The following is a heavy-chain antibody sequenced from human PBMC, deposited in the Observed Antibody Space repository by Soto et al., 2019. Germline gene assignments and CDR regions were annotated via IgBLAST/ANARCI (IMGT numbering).Heavy chain of an antibody. D-gene: IGHD3-22*01. CDR3: ARVYYYDSSGYYEINYYYYGMDV. CDR2: ISSSGSTI. J-gene: IGHJ6*02. CDR1: GFTFSSYE. V-gene: IGHV3-48*03. Sequence: PGGSLRLSCAASGFTFSSYEMNWVRQAPGKGLEWVSYISSSGSTIYYADSVKGRFTISRDNAKNSLYLQMNSLRAEDTAVYYCARVYYYDSSGYYEINYYYYGMDVWGQGTTVTVSS.